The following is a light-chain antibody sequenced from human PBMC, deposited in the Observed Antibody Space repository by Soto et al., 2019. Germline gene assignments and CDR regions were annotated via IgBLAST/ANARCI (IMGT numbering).Light chain of an antibody. CDR2: EGS. J-gene: IGLJ1*01. CDR1: SSGAGNYNF. V-gene: IGLV2-23*01. Sequence: QSVLTQPASVSGSPGQSITISCTGTSSGAGNYNFVSWYQQHPGKAPKLIISEGSKRPSGVSDRFSGSTSGDTASLTITGLQPEDEADYFCCSYAGSRTYVFGTGTKVTVL. CDR3: CSYAGSRTYV.